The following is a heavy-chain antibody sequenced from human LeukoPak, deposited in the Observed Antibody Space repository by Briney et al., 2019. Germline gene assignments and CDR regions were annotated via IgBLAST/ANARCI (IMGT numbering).Heavy chain of an antibody. CDR2: IYYSGST. J-gene: IGHJ3*02. CDR3: ARRIVGASGHDAFDI. V-gene: IGHV4-31*03. Sequence: SETLSLTCTVSGGSISSGGYYWSWISQHPGKGLEWIGHIYYSGSTYYNPSLKSRVTISVDTSKNQFSLKLSSVTAADTAVYYCARRIVGASGHDAFDIWGQGTMVTVSS. CDR1: GGSISSGGYY. D-gene: IGHD1-26*01.